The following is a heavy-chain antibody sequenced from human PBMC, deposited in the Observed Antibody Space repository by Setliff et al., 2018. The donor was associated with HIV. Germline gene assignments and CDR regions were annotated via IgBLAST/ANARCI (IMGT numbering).Heavy chain of an antibody. J-gene: IGHJ4*02. Sequence: LRLSCAASGFSFSTYWMHWVRQAPGKGLVWVSRVNSDGSSKTYADSVKGRFTISRDNAKNTLYLQMNSLRVEDTGVYYCHSGYDTEEQSYFDYWGQGTLVTVSS. V-gene: IGHV3-74*03. CDR2: VNSDGSSK. CDR3: HSGYDTEEQSYFDY. CDR1: GFSFSTYW. D-gene: IGHD5-12*01.